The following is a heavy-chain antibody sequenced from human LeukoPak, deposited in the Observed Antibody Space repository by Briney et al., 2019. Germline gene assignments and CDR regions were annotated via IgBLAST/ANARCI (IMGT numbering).Heavy chain of an antibody. CDR3: ARGRPHGNDY. V-gene: IGHV3-74*01. J-gene: IGHJ4*02. CDR1: GLSVINAW. CDR2: IASDGSST. D-gene: IGHD4-23*01. Sequence: GGSLRLSCAVSGLSVINAWMNWVRQAPGKGLVWVSRIASDGSSTTYADSVKGRFSISRDNAKNTLYLQMNSLRVEDTAVYYCARGRPHGNDYWGQGTLVTVSS.